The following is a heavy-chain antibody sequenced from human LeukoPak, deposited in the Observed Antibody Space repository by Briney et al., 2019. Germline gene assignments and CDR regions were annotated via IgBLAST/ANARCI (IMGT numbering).Heavy chain of an antibody. CDR3: ARVGQDTAAKYFDY. J-gene: IGHJ4*02. Sequence: ASVKVSCKASGYTFTSYHMHWVRQAPGQGLEWMGIINPSGGTTNYAQKFRGRVTMTRDMSTSTVYMELSSLRSEDTAVYYCARVGQDTAAKYFDYWGQGTLVTVSS. V-gene: IGHV1-46*01. D-gene: IGHD5-18*01. CDR1: GYTFTSYH. CDR2: INPSGGTT.